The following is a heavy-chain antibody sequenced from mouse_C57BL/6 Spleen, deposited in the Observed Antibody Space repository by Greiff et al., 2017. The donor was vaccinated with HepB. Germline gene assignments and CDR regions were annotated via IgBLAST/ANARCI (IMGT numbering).Heavy chain of an antibody. CDR2: IDPETGGT. CDR1: GYTFTDYE. CDR3: TKLLRYLYYAMDY. V-gene: IGHV1-15*01. Sequence: QVHVKQSGAELVRPGASVTLSCKASGYTFTDYEMHWVKQTPVHGLEWIGAIDPETGGTAYNQKFKGKAILTADKSSSTAYMELRSLTSEDSAVYYCTKLLRYLYYAMDYWGQGTSVTVSS. D-gene: IGHD1-1*01. J-gene: IGHJ4*01.